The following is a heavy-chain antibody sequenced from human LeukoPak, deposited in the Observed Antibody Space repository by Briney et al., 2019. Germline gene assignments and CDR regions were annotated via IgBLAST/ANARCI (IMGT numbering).Heavy chain of an antibody. V-gene: IGHV3-23*01. Sequence: GGSLRLSCAASGFTFSSYAMSWVRQAPGKGLEWVSAISGSGGTPYYADSVKGRFTISRDNSKNTLYLQMNSLRAEDTAVYYCAKVRSSGWYYFDYWGQGTLVTVSS. J-gene: IGHJ4*02. D-gene: IGHD6-19*01. CDR3: AKVRSSGWYYFDY. CDR1: GFTFSSYA. CDR2: ISGSGGTP.